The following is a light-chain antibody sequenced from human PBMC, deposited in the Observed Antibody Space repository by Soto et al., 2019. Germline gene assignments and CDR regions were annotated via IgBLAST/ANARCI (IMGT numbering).Light chain of an antibody. V-gene: IGLV1-44*01. J-gene: IGLJ2*01. CDR1: SSNIGTNT. CDR2: SDN. Sequence: QAVLTQPPSASGTPGQSVTISCSGSSSNIGTNTVIWYQQLPGAAPKLLIYSDNQPPSGVPDRFSGSKSGTSASLAISGLQSEDEADYYCAAWDVSLVVFGGGTKLTVL. CDR3: AAWDVSLVV.